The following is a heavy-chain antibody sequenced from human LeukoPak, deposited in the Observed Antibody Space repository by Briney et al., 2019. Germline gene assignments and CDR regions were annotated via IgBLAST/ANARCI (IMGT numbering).Heavy chain of an antibody. CDR1: GYTLTELS. V-gene: IGHV1-24*01. J-gene: IGHJ6*02. Sequence: ASVKVSCKVSGYTLTELSMHWVRQAPGKGLEWMGGFDPEDGETIYAQKFQGRVTMTEDTSTDTAYMELSSLRAEDTAVYYCARDERITIFGVVTLPADYYYYGMDVWGQGTTVTVSS. CDR3: ARDERITIFGVVTLPADYYYYGMDV. CDR2: FDPEDGET. D-gene: IGHD3-3*01.